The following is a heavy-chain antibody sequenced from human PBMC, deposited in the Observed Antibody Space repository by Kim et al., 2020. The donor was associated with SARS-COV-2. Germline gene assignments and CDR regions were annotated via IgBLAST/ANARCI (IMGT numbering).Heavy chain of an antibody. J-gene: IGHJ6*02. CDR2: ISYDGSNK. CDR3: ARRSGVRGVIRPYGMDV. CDR1: GFTFSSYA. Sequence: GGSLRLSCAASGFTFSSYAMHWVRQAPGKGLEWVAVISYDGSNKYYADSVKGRFTISRDNSKNTLYLQMNSLRAEDTAVYYCARRSGVRGVIRPYGMDVWGQGTTVTVSS. D-gene: IGHD3-10*01. V-gene: IGHV3-30-3*01.